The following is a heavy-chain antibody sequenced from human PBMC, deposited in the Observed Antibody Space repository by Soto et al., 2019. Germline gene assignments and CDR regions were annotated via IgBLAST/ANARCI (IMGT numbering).Heavy chain of an antibody. V-gene: IGHV4-31*03. CDR2: INYSGST. CDR1: GGSINSGGYY. CDR3: ARVNNYYDSSGYPDY. D-gene: IGHD3-22*01. J-gene: IGHJ4*02. Sequence: SETLSLTCTVSGGSINSGGYYWSWIRQHPGKGLEWIGYINYSGSTNYNPSLKSRVIISRDTSKNQFSLKLSSVTAADTAVYYCARVNNYYDSSGYPDYWGQGTLVTVSS.